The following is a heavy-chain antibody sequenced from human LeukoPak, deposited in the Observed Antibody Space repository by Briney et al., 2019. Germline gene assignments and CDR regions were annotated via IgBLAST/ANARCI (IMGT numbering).Heavy chain of an antibody. Sequence: GGSLRLSCAASGFTFSSHWMTWVRQAPGKGLEWVANIKKDGSEKYYADSVKGRFTIYRDDAKNSVYLQMNSLRAEDTAVYYCARGYSWRGYLYDYWGQGTLVTVSS. J-gene: IGHJ4*02. D-gene: IGHD3-3*01. CDR1: GFTFSSHW. CDR2: IKKDGSEK. CDR3: ARGYSWRGYLYDY. V-gene: IGHV3-7*01.